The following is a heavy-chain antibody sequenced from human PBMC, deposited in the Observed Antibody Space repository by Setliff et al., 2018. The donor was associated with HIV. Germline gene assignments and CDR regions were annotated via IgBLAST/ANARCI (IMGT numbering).Heavy chain of an antibody. D-gene: IGHD3-9*01. CDR1: GDTFSTFA. J-gene: IGHJ4*02. CDR3: ARVPILRYASPVDM. Sequence: SVKVSCKASGDTFSTFAIIWVRQAPGQGLEWMGGIIPKSNTPDYAQIFKGRLTITADESTSTAHMELSSLRFDDTAVYYCARVPILRYASPVDMWGQGTLVTVSS. CDR2: IIPKSNTP. V-gene: IGHV1-69*13.